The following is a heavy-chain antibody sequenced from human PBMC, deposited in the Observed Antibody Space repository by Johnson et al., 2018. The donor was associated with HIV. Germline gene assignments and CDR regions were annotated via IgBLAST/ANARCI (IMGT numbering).Heavy chain of an antibody. Sequence: MLLVESGGGVVQPGRSLRLSCTASGFTFSSYAMSWVRQAPGKGLEWVSAISGSGSTIYYADSVKGRFTISRDNAKNSLYLQMNSLRAEDTAVYYCARRVEGRRSANDAFDIWGQGTMVTVSS. CDR1: GFTFSSYA. CDR3: ARRVEGRRSANDAFDI. CDR2: ISGSGSTI. D-gene: IGHD1-1*01. J-gene: IGHJ3*02. V-gene: IGHV3-48*04.